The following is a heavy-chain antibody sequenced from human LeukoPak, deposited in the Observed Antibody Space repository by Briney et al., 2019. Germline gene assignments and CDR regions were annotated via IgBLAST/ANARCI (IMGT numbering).Heavy chain of an antibody. CDR1: GFTFSSYS. V-gene: IGHV3-48*01. Sequence: PGGSLRLSCAASGFTFSSYSMNWVRQAPGKGLEWVSYISSSSSTIYYADSVKGRFTISRDNSKNTLYLQMNSLRAEDTAVYYCAKDQEYAYYYDSSGYSNWGQGTLVTVSS. J-gene: IGHJ4*02. D-gene: IGHD3-22*01. CDR2: ISSSSSTI. CDR3: AKDQEYAYYYDSSGYSN.